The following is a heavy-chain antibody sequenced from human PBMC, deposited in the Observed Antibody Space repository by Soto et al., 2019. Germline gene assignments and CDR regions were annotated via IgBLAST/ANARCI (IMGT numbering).Heavy chain of an antibody. Sequence: GSLRLSCAASGFTVSSNYMSWVRQAPGKGLEWVSVIYSGGSTYYADSVKGRFTISRDNSKNTLYLQMNSLRAEDTAVYYCARYYDSSGYLRGDYYGMDVWGQGTTVTVSS. J-gene: IGHJ6*02. CDR1: GFTVSSNY. V-gene: IGHV3-53*01. D-gene: IGHD3-22*01. CDR3: ARYYDSSGYLRGDYYGMDV. CDR2: IYSGGST.